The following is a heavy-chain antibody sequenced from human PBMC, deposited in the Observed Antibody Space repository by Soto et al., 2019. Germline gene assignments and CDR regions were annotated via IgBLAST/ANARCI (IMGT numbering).Heavy chain of an antibody. CDR1: GFTFSSSG. CDR3: ASDRRASDY. Sequence: QVQLVESGGGVVQPGRSLRLSCAASGFTFSSSGMHWVRQAPGKGLEWVAAISYDGDNKYYADSVKGRFTISRDNSKNTLYLQMSSLRTEDTAVYYCASDRRASDYWGQGTLVTVSS. J-gene: IGHJ4*02. V-gene: IGHV3-30*03. CDR2: ISYDGDNK.